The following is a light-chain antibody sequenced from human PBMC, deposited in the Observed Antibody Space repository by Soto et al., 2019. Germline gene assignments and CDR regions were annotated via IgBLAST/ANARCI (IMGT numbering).Light chain of an antibody. CDR1: QDIGRY. CDR3: QRANSSPFT. Sequence: DIQMTQSPSSVSASVGDRVTITCRASQDIGRYLAWYQQKPGEVPKLLIYAASSLQSGVPSRFSGSGSGTDFTLTINSLQPEDFATYYCQRANSSPFTFGPGTKVDI. J-gene: IGKJ3*01. CDR2: AAS. V-gene: IGKV1-12*01.